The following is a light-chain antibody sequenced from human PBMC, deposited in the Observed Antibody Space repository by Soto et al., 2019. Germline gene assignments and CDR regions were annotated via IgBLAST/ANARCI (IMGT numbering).Light chain of an antibody. CDR3: GTWDSSLSAVV. Sequence: SALTQPPSVSAAPGQKVTLSCSGSSSNIGNNYVSWYQQLPGTAPKLLIYENNKRPSGIPDRFSGSKSGTSATLGITGLQTGDEADYYCGTWDSSLSAVVFGGGTKLTVL. V-gene: IGLV1-51*02. CDR2: ENN. CDR1: SSNIGNNY. J-gene: IGLJ2*01.